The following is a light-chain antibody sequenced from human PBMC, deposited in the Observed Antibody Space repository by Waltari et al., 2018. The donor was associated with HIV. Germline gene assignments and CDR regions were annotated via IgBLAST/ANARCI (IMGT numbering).Light chain of an antibody. CDR3: AAWDGSLNCRVV. Sequence: QSVLTQPPSAPGTPGPRVTTSCSGRSPNIGINTVHWYQQPPGTAPKRLIYSHNQRPSGVPDRLSGSKAGTSASLAIIVLQSEDEADYYCAAWDGSLNCRVVFGGGTKLTVL. J-gene: IGLJ2*01. V-gene: IGLV1-44*01. CDR1: SPNIGINT. CDR2: SHN.